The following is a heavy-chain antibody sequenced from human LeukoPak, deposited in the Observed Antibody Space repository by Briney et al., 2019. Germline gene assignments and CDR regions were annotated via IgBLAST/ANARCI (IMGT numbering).Heavy chain of an antibody. Sequence: SVKVSCKASGGTFSSYAISWVRQAPGQGLEWMGGIIPIFGTANYAQKFQGRVTITADESTSTAYMELSSLRSEDTAVYYCARSVGRLELNYYYYMDVWGKGTTVTVSS. CDR1: GGTFSSYA. CDR2: IIPIFGTA. V-gene: IGHV1-69*13. CDR3: ARSVGRLELNYYYYMDV. D-gene: IGHD1-7*01. J-gene: IGHJ6*03.